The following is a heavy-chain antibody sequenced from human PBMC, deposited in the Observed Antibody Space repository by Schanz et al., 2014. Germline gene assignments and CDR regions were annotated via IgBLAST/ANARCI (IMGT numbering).Heavy chain of an antibody. J-gene: IGHJ4*02. D-gene: IGHD3-22*01. Sequence: EVQLVQSGGGLVQPGGSLRLSCAASGFTFSSHWMHWVRQDPGKGLVWVSYIRSIGTTTYYADSVTGRFTISRDNSKNSLFLQMSSLRAEDTAVYYCAKDPSHGDYDYYFDYWGQGTLVTVSA. CDR1: GFTFSSHW. CDR3: AKDPSHGDYDYYFDY. CDR2: IRSIGTTT. V-gene: IGHV3-74*01.